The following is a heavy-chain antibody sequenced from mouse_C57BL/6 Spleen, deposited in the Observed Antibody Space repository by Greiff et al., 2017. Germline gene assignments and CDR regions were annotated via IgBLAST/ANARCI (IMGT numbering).Heavy chain of an antibody. CDR3: ARWYDGNVWYFDV. J-gene: IGHJ1*03. CDR1: GYSFTGYY. Sequence: EVQLQQSGPELVKPGASVKLSCKASGYSFTGYYMPWVKQSAEKSLEWIGEINPSTGGTSYNQKFKGKATLTVDKSSNTAYMQLKSLTSEESAVYSGARWYDGNVWYFDVWGTGTTVTVSS. CDR2: INPSTGGT. V-gene: IGHV1-43*01. D-gene: IGHD2-1*01.